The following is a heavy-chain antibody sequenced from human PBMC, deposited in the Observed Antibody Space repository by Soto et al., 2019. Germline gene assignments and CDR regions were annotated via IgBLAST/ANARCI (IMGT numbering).Heavy chain of an antibody. CDR2: ISSSSSYI. V-gene: IGHV3-21*01. CDR3: ARDPRVDTAMVSLNYHYGMDV. CDR1: GFTFSSYS. J-gene: IGHJ6*02. Sequence: PGGSLRLSCAASGFTFSSYSMNWVRQAPGKGLEWVSSISSSSSYIYYADSVKGRFTISRDNAKNSLYLQMNSLRAEDTAVYYCARDPRVDTAMVSLNYHYGMDVWGQGTTVTVSS. D-gene: IGHD5-18*01.